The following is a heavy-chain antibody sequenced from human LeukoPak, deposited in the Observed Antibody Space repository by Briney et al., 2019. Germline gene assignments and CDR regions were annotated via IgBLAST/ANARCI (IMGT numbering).Heavy chain of an antibody. Sequence: SGPTLLKPTPTLTLTFAFSGFALSTSGGGVGWLRQPPVKALEWLALIFWDGDKRYSPSLKSRLTITKDTPKNQVVLTMTNMDPVDTATYYCAHSWGGKLDYWGQGTLVTVSS. J-gene: IGHJ4*02. CDR3: AHSWGGKLDY. CDR2: IFWDGDK. V-gene: IGHV2-5*02. D-gene: IGHD7-27*01. CDR1: GFALSTSGGG.